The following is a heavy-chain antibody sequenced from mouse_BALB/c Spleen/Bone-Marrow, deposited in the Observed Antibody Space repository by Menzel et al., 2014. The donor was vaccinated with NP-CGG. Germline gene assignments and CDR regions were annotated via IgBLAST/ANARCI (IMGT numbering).Heavy chain of an antibody. Sequence: VQLQESGPEVVRPGVSVKIPCKGSGYTFTDYAMHWVKQSHAKSLEWIGVISTYNGNTNYNQKFKGKATMTVDKSSSTAYMELARLTSEDTAIYYCAREVRAPWYAMDYWGQGTSVTVSS. V-gene: IGHV1-67*01. CDR2: ISTYNGNT. CDR1: GYTFTDYA. CDR3: AREVRAPWYAMDY. D-gene: IGHD2-14*01. J-gene: IGHJ4*01.